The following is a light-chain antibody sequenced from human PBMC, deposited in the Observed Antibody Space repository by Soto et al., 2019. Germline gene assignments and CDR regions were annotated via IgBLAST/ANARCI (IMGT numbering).Light chain of an antibody. J-gene: IGLJ1*01. CDR1: STNIGDNY. V-gene: IGLV1-51*02. CDR3: GTWDSSLSTFYV. CDR2: ENN. Sequence: QSVLTQPPSVSAAPGQKVTISCSGGSTNIGDNYLSWYQQLPGTAPKLLIYENNKRPSGIPDRFSGSKSGTSATLGITGLQTGDEADYYCGTWDSSLSTFYVFGTGTKVTVL.